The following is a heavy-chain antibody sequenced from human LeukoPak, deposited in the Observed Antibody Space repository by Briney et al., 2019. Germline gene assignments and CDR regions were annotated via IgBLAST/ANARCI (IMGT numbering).Heavy chain of an antibody. CDR1: GISVSSNY. J-gene: IGHJ4*02. D-gene: IGHD3-16*02. CDR3: ARDLATRQRTGLYDS. V-gene: IGHV3-66*01. Sequence: GGSLRPSCAASGISVSSNYMSWVRQAPGKGLQWVSVIYVDGSTYYADSVKGRITISRDNSRNTLYLQMNSLRAEDTAVYYCARDLATRQRTGLYDSWGQGALVTVSS. CDR2: IYVDGST.